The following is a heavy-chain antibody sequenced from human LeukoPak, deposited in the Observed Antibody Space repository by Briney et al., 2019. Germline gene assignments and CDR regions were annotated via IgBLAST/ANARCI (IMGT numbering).Heavy chain of an antibody. V-gene: IGHV3-23*01. D-gene: IGHD3-10*01. CDR2: ISGSGGST. Sequence: GGSLRPSCAASGFTFSSYAMSWVRQAPGKGLEWVSAISGSGGSTYYADSVKGRFTISRDNSKNTLYLQMNSLRAEDTAVYYCAKFWFGELYFYFDYWGQGTLVTVSS. CDR1: GFTFSSYA. J-gene: IGHJ4*02. CDR3: AKFWFGELYFYFDY.